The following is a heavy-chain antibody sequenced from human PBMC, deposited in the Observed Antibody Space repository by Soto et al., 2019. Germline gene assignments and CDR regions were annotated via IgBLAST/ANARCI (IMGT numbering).Heavy chain of an antibody. J-gene: IGHJ4*02. D-gene: IGHD6-13*01. V-gene: IGHV4-31*03. CDR1: GGSIISGGYY. CDR3: ARYRREAVAGYTLDN. CDR2: IYYNGSP. Sequence: PSETLSLTCTVSGGSIISGGYYWSWIRQHPGKGLEWIGYIYYNGSPYYNPSLKSRVTISLDTSKNQFSMNLRSETAADTAVYYCARYRREAVAGYTLDNWGQGILVTVSS.